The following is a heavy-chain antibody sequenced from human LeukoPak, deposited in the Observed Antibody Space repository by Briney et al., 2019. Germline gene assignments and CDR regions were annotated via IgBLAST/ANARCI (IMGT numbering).Heavy chain of an antibody. D-gene: IGHD2-21*02. CDR1: GFTFSNYG. CDR3: AKHDGPIVVVTVKLDY. CDR2: ISSDGNKN. Sequence: PWGSLRLSCGASGFTFSNYGMHWVRQAPGKGLEWVAFISSDGNKNYYEDSVKGRFTISRDNSKNTLFLQMSSLRPEDTAVYFCAKHDGPIVVVTVKLDYWGQGTLVTVSS. J-gene: IGHJ4*02. V-gene: IGHV3-30*18.